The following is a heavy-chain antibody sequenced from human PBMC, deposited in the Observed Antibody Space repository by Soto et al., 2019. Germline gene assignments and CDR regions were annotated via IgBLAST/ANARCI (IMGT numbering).Heavy chain of an antibody. CDR1: GGSFGGYY. J-gene: IGHJ6*02. V-gene: IGHV4-34*01. CDR2: INHSEST. D-gene: IGHD3-22*01. CDR3: ARGDRSGYYYYYYGMDV. Sequence: SETLSLTCAVYGGSFGGYYWSWIRQPPGKGLEWIGEINHSESTNHNPSLKSRVTISVDTSKNQFSLKLSSVTAADTAVNNCARGDRSGYYYYYYGMDVWGRGTTVTVSS.